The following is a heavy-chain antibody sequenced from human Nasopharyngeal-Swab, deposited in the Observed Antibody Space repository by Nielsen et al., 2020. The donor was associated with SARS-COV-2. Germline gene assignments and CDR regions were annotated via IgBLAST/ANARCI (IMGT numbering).Heavy chain of an antibody. CDR2: IKSKTDGVTT. CDR1: GFTFSNAW. D-gene: IGHD2-2*01. V-gene: IGHV3-15*01. Sequence: GESLKISCAASGFTFSNAWMSWVLQAPGKWLEWVGRIKSKTDGVTTDYAAPVKGRFTISRDDSKNTLYLQMNSLKTEDTAVYYCTTDGGIVVVPAAGGSFDPWGQGTLVTVSS. CDR3: TTDGGIVVVPAAGGSFDP. J-gene: IGHJ5*02.